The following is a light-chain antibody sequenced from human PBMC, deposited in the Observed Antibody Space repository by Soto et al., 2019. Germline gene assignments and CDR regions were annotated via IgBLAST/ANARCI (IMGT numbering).Light chain of an antibody. V-gene: IGLV2-14*01. CDR2: DVS. Sequence: QSALTQPASVSGSPGQSITISCTGTSSDVGAYNYVSWFQQYPGKAPKLMIYDVSTRPSGDSYRFSGTKSGNTASLTISGLQAEDEAEYYCSSYTTTDTYVFGTGTKDTVL. CDR3: SSYTTTDTYV. CDR1: SSDVGAYNY. J-gene: IGLJ1*01.